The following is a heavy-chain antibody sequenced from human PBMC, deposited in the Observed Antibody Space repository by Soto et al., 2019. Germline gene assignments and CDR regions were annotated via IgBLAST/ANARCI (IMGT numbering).Heavy chain of an antibody. D-gene: IGHD1-26*01. V-gene: IGHV4-31*03. CDR3: TRGLDRAKLGY. Sequence: PSETLSLTCTVSDGSIDSGSYYRSWVRQYPGKGLEWIGSIHYSGSIYYSPSLRSRLTMSADTSKNQFSLKLSSVTVAETAVYYCTRGLDRAKLGYWGQGIQVTVSS. CDR1: DGSIDSGSYY. CDR2: IHYSGSI. J-gene: IGHJ4*02.